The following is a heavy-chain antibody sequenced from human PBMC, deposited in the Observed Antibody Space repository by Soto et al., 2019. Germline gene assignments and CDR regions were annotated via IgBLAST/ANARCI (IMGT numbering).Heavy chain of an antibody. J-gene: IGHJ3*02. CDR2: VCYSGST. D-gene: IGHD6-19*01. V-gene: IGHV4-59*08. CDR1: GGSISGYC. CDR3: ARHGRGSSGWKNDAFDI. Sequence: SETLSLTCTVSGGSISGYCWSWIRQPPGRGLEYIGFVCYSGSTNSNPFLRSRVTISLDTSKNQSSLKLSSFTAADTAVFFCARHGRGSSGWKNDAFDIWGQGTMVTVSS.